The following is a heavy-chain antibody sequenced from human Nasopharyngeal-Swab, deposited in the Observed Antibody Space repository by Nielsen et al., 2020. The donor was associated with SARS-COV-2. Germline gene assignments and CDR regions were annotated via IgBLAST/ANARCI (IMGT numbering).Heavy chain of an antibody. V-gene: IGHV4-30-4*02. CDR1: GGSISSGYYY. D-gene: IGHD3-3*01. Sequence: SGSLRLSCTVSGGSISSGYYYWSWIRQRPGKGLEWIGYIYYSGSTHYNPSLKSRVTISVDTSKNQFSLKLSSVTAADTAVYYCARDSQRRIWSGYYTYYYGMDVWGQGTTVTVSS. CDR3: ARDSQRRIWSGYYTYYYGMDV. J-gene: IGHJ6*02. CDR2: IYYSGST.